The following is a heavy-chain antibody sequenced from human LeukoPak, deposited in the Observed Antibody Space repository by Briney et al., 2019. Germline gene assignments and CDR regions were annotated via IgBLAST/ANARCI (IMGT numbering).Heavy chain of an antibody. V-gene: IGHV1-2*02. Sequence: GASVKVSCKASGYTFTGYYMHWVRQAPGQGLEWMGWINPNSGGTNYAQKFQGRVTMTRDTSISTAYMELSRLRSDDTAVYYCARSGSRGSSASYYYYYYMDVWGKGTTVTVSS. CDR1: GYTFTGYY. J-gene: IGHJ6*03. CDR2: INPNSGGT. D-gene: IGHD6-6*01. CDR3: ARSGSRGSSASYYYYYYMDV.